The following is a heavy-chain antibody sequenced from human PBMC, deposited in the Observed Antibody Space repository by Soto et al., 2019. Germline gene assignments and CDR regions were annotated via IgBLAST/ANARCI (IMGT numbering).Heavy chain of an antibody. CDR3: ARQRSLDYGDYENFDY. CDR2: IYPGDSDT. CDR1: GYSFTSYW. D-gene: IGHD4-17*01. V-gene: IGHV5-51*01. J-gene: IGHJ4*02. Sequence: GESLKISCKGSGYSFTSYWIGWVRQMPGKGLEWMGIIYPGDSDTRYSPSFQGQVTISADKSISTAYLQWSSLKASDTAMYYCARQRSLDYGDYENFDYWGQGTLVTVSS.